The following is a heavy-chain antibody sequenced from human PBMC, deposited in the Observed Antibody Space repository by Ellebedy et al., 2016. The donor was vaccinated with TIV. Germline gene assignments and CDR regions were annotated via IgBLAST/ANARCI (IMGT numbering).Heavy chain of an antibody. CDR2: IYHSGKT. J-gene: IGHJ5*02. V-gene: IGHV4-30-2*01. Sequence: LRLPXTVSGDSISSGGYSWSWIRQPPGKGLEWIGYIYHSGKTYYNPSLKSRVTISVDRPKNQFSVRLNSVTAADTAVYYCARVRNYYDSSGYYWPYNWFDPWGQGTLVTVSS. CDR3: ARVRNYYDSSGYYWPYNWFDP. CDR1: GDSISSGGYS. D-gene: IGHD3-22*01.